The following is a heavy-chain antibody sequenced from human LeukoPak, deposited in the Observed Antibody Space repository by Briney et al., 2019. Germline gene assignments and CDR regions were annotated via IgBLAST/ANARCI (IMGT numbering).Heavy chain of an antibody. V-gene: IGHV3-66*01. D-gene: IGHD4-17*01. Sequence: GGSLRLSCAASGFTVSSNYMNWLRQAPGKGLEWVSVIYSGGSTYYADSVKGRFTLSRDNSKNTLYLQMNSLRAEDTAVYYCARDGDYRAFDIWGQGTMVIVSS. CDR1: GFTVSSNY. CDR3: ARDGDYRAFDI. CDR2: IYSGGST. J-gene: IGHJ3*02.